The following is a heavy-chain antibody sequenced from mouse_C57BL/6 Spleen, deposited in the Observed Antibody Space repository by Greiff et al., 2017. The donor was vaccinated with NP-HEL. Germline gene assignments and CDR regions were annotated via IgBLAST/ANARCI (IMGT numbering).Heavy chain of an antibody. V-gene: IGHV1-39*01. Sequence: EVKLLESGPELVKPGASVKISCKASGYSFTDYNMNWVKQSNGKSLEWIGVINPNYGTTSYNQKFKGKATLTVDQSSSTAYMQLNSLTSEDSAVYYCARRNYYGSSYDYAMDYWGQGTSVTVSS. J-gene: IGHJ4*01. CDR2: INPNYGTT. CDR3: ARRNYYGSSYDYAMDY. D-gene: IGHD1-1*01. CDR1: GYSFTDYN.